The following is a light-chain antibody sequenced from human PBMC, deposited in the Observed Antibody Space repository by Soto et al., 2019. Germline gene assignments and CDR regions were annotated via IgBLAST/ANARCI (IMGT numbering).Light chain of an antibody. CDR2: DAS. CDR1: QSVSSS. CDR3: QQHSNSPRT. V-gene: IGKV3-11*01. Sequence: EIVLTQSPGTLSLSPGERATLSCRASQSVSSSLAWYQQKPGQAPRLLIYDASTRATGIPARFSGSGSGTDFTLTISSLEPEDFAVYYCQQHSNSPRTFGQGTKLEIK. J-gene: IGKJ2*01.